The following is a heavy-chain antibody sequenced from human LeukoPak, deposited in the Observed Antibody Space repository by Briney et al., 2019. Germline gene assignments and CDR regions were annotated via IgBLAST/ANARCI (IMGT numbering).Heavy chain of an antibody. D-gene: IGHD6-6*01. CDR1: GYTFTSYD. CDR2: MNPNSGNT. V-gene: IGHV1-8*01. J-gene: IGHJ5*02. CDR3: ARVRIAAANWFDP. Sequence: ASVKVSCKASGYTFTSYDINWVRQATGQGLEWMGWMNPNSGNTGYAQKFQGRVTMTRNTSISTAYMELSSLRSEDTAVYYCARVRIAAANWFDPWGQGTLATVSS.